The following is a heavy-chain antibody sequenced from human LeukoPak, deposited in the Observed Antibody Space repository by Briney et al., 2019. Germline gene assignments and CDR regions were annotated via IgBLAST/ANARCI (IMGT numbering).Heavy chain of an antibody. J-gene: IGHJ4*02. V-gene: IGHV4-59*01. Sequence: PSETLSLTCAVYGGSFSGYYWSWIRQPPGKGLEWIGYIYYSGRTNYSPSLESRVTISVDTSRSQFSLQLSSVTAADTAVYYCARTYCSSTSCYLFHFDYWGQGILVTVSS. CDR2: IYYSGRT. CDR1: GGSFSGYY. CDR3: ARTYCSSTSCYLFHFDY. D-gene: IGHD2-2*01.